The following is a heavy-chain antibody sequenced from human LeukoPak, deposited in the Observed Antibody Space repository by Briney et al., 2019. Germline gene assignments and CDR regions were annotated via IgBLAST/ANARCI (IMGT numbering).Heavy chain of an antibody. J-gene: IGHJ3*01. D-gene: IGHD1-26*01. Sequence: SETLSLTCTVSGGSISSYYWSWIRQPPGKGLELIGYMYDSGSTNYNPSLKSRVTISVDTSKNQFSLRLSSVTAADTAVYYCARVLVGGGAFDFWGQGTMVTVSS. CDR1: GGSISSYY. V-gene: IGHV4-59*01. CDR2: MYDSGST. CDR3: ARVLVGGGAFDF.